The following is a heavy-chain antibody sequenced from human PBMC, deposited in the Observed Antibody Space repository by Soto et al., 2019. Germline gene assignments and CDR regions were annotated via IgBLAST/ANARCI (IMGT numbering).Heavy chain of an antibody. V-gene: IGHV3-9*01. CDR2: ISWNSGSI. Sequence: EVQLMESGGGLVQPGRSLRLSCAASGFTFDDYAMHWVRQAPGKGLEWVSGISWNSGSIGYADSVKGRFTISRDNAKNFLYLQMNSLRAEDTALYYCAKRRYYYGMDVWGQGTTVTVSS. CDR1: GFTFDDYA. CDR3: AKRRYYYGMDV. J-gene: IGHJ6*02.